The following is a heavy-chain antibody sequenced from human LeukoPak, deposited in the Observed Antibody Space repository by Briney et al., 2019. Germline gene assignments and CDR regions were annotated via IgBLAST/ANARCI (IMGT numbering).Heavy chain of an antibody. V-gene: IGHV4-61*02. D-gene: IGHD6-13*01. Sequence: PSETLSLTCTVSGGSISSSSYYWSWIRQPAGKGLEWIGRIYTSGSTNYNPSLKSRVTMSVDTSKNQFSLKLSSVTAADTAVYYCARDQGSSSWRLGWGYFDYWGQGTLVTVSS. CDR3: ARDQGSSSWRLGWGYFDY. J-gene: IGHJ4*02. CDR1: GGSISSSSYY. CDR2: IYTSGST.